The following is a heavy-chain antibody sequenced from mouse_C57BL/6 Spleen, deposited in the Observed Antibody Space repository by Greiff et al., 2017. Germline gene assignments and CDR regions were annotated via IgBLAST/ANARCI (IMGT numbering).Heavy chain of an antibody. J-gene: IGHJ4*01. Sequence: EVQLVESGGGLVQPGGSLKLSCAASGFTFSDYYMYWVRQTPEKRLEWVAYISNGGGSTYYPDTVKGRFTISRDNAKNTLYLQMSRLKSEDTAMYYCARHEGWFLYAMDYWGQGTSVTVSS. D-gene: IGHD2-3*01. CDR2: ISNGGGST. V-gene: IGHV5-12*01. CDR3: ARHEGWFLYAMDY. CDR1: GFTFSDYY.